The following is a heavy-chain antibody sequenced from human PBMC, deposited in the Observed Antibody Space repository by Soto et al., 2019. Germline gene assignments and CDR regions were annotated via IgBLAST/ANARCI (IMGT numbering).Heavy chain of an antibody. CDR2: IYYSGST. CDR1: GGSISSGGYY. CDR3: ARHFSVDHFDY. Sequence: SETLSLTCTVSGGSISSGGYYWSWIRQHPGKGLEWIGYIYYSGSTYHNPSLKSRVTISVDRSNNQFSLKLTSVTAADTAVYYCARHFSVDHFDYWGQGALVTSPQ. V-gene: IGHV4-39*01. J-gene: IGHJ4*02. D-gene: IGHD3-9*01.